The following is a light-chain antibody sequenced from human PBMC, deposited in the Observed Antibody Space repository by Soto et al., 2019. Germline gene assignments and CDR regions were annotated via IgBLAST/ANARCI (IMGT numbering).Light chain of an antibody. CDR1: QGISSY. Sequence: DIQLTQSPSFLSASVGDRVTITCRASQGISSYLAWYQQKPGKAPKLLIYAASTLQSGVPSRFSGSGSGTEFTLTISSPQPEDFATYYCQQLNSYSWTFGQGTKVDIK. CDR2: AAS. J-gene: IGKJ1*01. CDR3: QQLNSYSWT. V-gene: IGKV1-9*01.